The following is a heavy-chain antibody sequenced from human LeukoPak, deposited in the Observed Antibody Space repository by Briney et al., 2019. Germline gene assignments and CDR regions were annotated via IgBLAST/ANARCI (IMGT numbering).Heavy chain of an antibody. CDR3: AREDGYCSSTSCRYYYYYYGMDV. CDR2: ISYDGSNK. J-gene: IGHJ6*02. V-gene: IGHV3-30-3*01. CDR1: GFTFSSYA. Sequence: SGGSLRLSCAASGFTFSSYAMHWVRQAPGKGLEWVAVISYDGSNKYYADSVKGRFTISRDNSKNTLYLQMNSLRAEDTAVYYCAREDGYCSSTSCRYYYYYYGMDVWGQGTTVTVSS. D-gene: IGHD2-2*01.